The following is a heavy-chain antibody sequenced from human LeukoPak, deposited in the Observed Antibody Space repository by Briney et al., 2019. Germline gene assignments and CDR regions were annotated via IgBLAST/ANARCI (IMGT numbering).Heavy chain of an antibody. Sequence: ASVKVSCKASGYTFTSYGINWVRQATGQGLEWMGWMNPNSGNTGYAQKFQGRVTMTRNTSISTAYMELSSLRSEDTAVYYCARGGYYDSSGYPNWFDPWGQGTLVTVSS. D-gene: IGHD3-22*01. V-gene: IGHV1-8*01. CDR3: ARGGYYDSSGYPNWFDP. CDR1: GYTFTSYG. CDR2: MNPNSGNT. J-gene: IGHJ5*02.